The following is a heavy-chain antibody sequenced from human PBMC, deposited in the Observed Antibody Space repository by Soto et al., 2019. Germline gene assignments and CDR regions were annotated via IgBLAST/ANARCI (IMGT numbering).Heavy chain of an antibody. CDR3: ARDRDALVATILAGMDV. CDR2: IWYDGSNK. J-gene: IGHJ6*02. D-gene: IGHD5-12*01. CDR1: GFTFSSYG. Sequence: PGGSPRLSCAASGFTFSSYGMHWVRQARGKGLEWVAVIWYDGSNKYYADSVKCLFTISRDNSKNTLYLQMNSLRAEDTAVYYCARDRDALVATILAGMDVWGQGTTVPVSS. V-gene: IGHV3-33*01.